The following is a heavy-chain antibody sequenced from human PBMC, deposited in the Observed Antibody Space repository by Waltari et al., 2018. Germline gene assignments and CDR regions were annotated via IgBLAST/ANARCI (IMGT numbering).Heavy chain of an antibody. CDR1: GYTFTGYY. D-gene: IGHD6-13*01. V-gene: IGHV1-2*02. CDR2: INPNSGGT. Sequence: QVQLVQSGAEVKKPGASVKVSCKASGYTFTGYYMHWVRQAPGQGLEWMGWINPNSGGTNYAQKCQGRVTMTRDTSISTAYMELSRLRSDDTAVYYCARDLDSGSWYFWGQGTLVTVSS. J-gene: IGHJ4*02. CDR3: ARDLDSGSWYF.